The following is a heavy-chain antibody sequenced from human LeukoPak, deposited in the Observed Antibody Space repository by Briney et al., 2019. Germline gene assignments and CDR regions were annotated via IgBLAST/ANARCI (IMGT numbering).Heavy chain of an antibody. Sequence: GASVKVSCKASGGTFSSYTISWVRQAPGQGFEWMGGIIPIFGTANYAQKFQGRVTITADESTSTAYMELSSLRSEDTAVYYCARGRYSSSINSMDVWGQGTTVTVSS. CDR2: IIPIFGTA. CDR3: ARGRYSSSINSMDV. V-gene: IGHV1-69*13. CDR1: GGTFSSYT. D-gene: IGHD6-6*01. J-gene: IGHJ6*02.